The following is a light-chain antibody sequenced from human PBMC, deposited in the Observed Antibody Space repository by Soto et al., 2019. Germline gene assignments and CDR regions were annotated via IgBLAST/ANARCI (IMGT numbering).Light chain of an antibody. CDR2: SAS. CDR3: QQSYTTPQVT. V-gene: IGKV1-39*01. CDR1: QSIATS. J-gene: IGKJ5*01. Sequence: DIQMTQSPSSLSASIADRVTITCRASQSIATSLNWYQQKPGKAPRLLIYSASTLESGVPSRFSGGGSGTDFTLTISSLQPEDFATYFCQQSYTTPQVTFGQGKRL.